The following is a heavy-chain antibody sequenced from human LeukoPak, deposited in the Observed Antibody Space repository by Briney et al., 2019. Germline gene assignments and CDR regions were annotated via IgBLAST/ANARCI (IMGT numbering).Heavy chain of an antibody. V-gene: IGHV4-4*07. CDR1: GGSISSYY. J-gene: IGHJ5*02. D-gene: IGHD4-17*01. CDR3: VRAGDYGDYVGWFDP. Sequence: PSETLSLTCTVSGGSISSYYWSWIRQPAGKGLEWIGRIHTSGSTNYNPSLKSRLTMSVDTSKNQFSLKLNSVTAADTAVYYCVRAGDYGDYVGWFDPWGQGTLVTVSS. CDR2: IHTSGST.